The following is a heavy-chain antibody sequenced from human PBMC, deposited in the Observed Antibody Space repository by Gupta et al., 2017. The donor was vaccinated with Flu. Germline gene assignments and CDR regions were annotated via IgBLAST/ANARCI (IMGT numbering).Heavy chain of an antibody. CDR2: ISSRGTIK. J-gene: IGHJ6*03. V-gene: IGHV3-48*03. Sequence: EVQLVESGGGLVQPGGSLRLSCKVSGFIFNNYEMTWVRQAPGKGLEWVSYISSRGTIKYYADSVKGRFTIARDTAKKSLYLQMNSLRVEDTAVYYGARDDTTLSYRYMDVWGKGTTVTVSS. CDR1: GFIFNNYE. CDR3: ARDDTTLSYRYMDV. D-gene: IGHD1-14*01.